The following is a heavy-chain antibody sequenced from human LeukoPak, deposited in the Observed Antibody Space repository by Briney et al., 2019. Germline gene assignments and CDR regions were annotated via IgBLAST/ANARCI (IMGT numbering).Heavy chain of an antibody. Sequence: ASVKVSCKASGYTFTSYGISWVRQAPGQGLEWMGWISAYNGNTNYAQKLQGRVTITADESTSTAYMELSSLRSEDTAVYYCARDSYDSSQVYWGQGTLVTVSS. D-gene: IGHD3-22*01. V-gene: IGHV1-18*01. CDR1: GYTFTSYG. J-gene: IGHJ4*02. CDR3: ARDSYDSSQVY. CDR2: ISAYNGNT.